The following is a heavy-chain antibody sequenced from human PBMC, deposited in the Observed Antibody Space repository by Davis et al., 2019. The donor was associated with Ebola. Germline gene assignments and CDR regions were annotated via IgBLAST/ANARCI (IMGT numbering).Heavy chain of an antibody. Sequence: MPSETLSLTCTVSSGSISSYYWSWIRQPPGKGLEWIGYIYYSGSTNYNPSLKSRVTISVDTSKNQFSLKLSSVTAADTAVYYCARGFPYYYGSGNFDYWGQGTLVTVSS. V-gene: IGHV4-59*12. CDR2: IYYSGST. D-gene: IGHD3-10*01. J-gene: IGHJ4*02. CDR1: SGSISSYY. CDR3: ARGFPYYYGSGNFDY.